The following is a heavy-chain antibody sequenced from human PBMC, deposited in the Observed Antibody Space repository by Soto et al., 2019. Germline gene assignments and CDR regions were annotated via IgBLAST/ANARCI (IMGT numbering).Heavy chain of an antibody. Sequence: GGSLRLSCAASGFTFSSYSMNWVRQAPGKGLEWVSSISSSSSYIYYADSVKGRFTISRDNAKNSLYLQMNSLRAEDTAVYYCARDPVDTAMVMDYYYGMDVWGQGTTGTVAS. D-gene: IGHD5-18*01. CDR2: ISSSSSYI. J-gene: IGHJ6*02. CDR1: GFTFSSYS. V-gene: IGHV3-21*01. CDR3: ARDPVDTAMVMDYYYGMDV.